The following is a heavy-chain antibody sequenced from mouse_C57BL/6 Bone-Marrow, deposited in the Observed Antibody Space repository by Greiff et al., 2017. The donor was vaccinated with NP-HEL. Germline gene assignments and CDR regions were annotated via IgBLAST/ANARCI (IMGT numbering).Heavy chain of an antibody. J-gene: IGHJ3*01. CDR1: GYTFTNYW. Sequence: QVQLQQSGAELVRPGTSVKMSCKASGYTFTNYWIGWAKQRPGHGLEWIGDIYPGGGYTNYNEKFKGKATLAADKSSSTAYMQFSSLTSEDSAIYYCARWSYSNGFAYWGQGTLVTVSA. V-gene: IGHV1-63*01. CDR2: IYPGGGYT. D-gene: IGHD2-5*01. CDR3: ARWSYSNGFAY.